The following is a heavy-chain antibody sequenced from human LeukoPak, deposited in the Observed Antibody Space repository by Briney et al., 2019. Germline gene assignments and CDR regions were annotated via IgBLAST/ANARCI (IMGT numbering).Heavy chain of an antibody. CDR3: AHTDDFWSGYPPGWFDP. CDR1: GFSLSTSGVG. J-gene: IGHJ5*02. D-gene: IGHD3-3*01. V-gene: IGHV2-5*02. Sequence: ESGPTLVKPTQTLTLTCTFSGFSLSTSGVGVGWIRQPPGKALEWLALIYWDDDKRYSPSLKSRLTITKDTSKNQVVLAMTNMDPVDTATYYCAHTDDFWSGYPPGWFDPWGQGTLVTVSS. CDR2: IYWDDDK.